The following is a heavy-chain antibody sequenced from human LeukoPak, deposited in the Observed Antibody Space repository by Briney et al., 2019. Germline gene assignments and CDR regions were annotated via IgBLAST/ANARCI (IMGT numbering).Heavy chain of an antibody. CDR3: ARVREPGLVLYGDVNFDN. Sequence: ESLKISCKGSGYSFTSYGISWVRQAPGQGLEWMVWISAYNGNTNNAQKLQGRVTMTTDTSTSTAYMELRSLRSDDTAVYYCARVREPGLVLYGDVNFDNWGQGTLVTVSS. CDR1: GYSFTSYG. J-gene: IGHJ4*02. V-gene: IGHV1-18*01. D-gene: IGHD4-17*01. CDR2: ISAYNGNT.